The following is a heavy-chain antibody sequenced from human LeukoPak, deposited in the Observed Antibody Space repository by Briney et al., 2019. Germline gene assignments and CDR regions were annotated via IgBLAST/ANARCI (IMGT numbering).Heavy chain of an antibody. Sequence: GYTXXXXGISWVRQAPGQGLEGMGWISAYNGNTNYAQKLQGRVTMTTDTSTSTAYMELRSLRSDDTAVYYCAREYDSSGYYYVDYWGQGTLVTVSS. CDR2: ISAYNGNT. D-gene: IGHD3-22*01. CDR3: AREYDSSGYYYVDY. CDR1: GYTXXXXG. J-gene: IGHJ4*02. V-gene: IGHV1-18*01.